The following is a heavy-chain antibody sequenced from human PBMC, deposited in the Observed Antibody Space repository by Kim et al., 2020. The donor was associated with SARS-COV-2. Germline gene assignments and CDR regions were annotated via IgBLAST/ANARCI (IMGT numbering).Heavy chain of an antibody. CDR3: ARDRSGYSSSWYVNFQH. CDR1: GFTFSSYS. D-gene: IGHD6-13*01. J-gene: IGHJ1*01. CDR2: ISSSSSTI. Sequence: GGSLRLSCAASGFTFSSYSMNWVRQAPGKGLEWVSYISSSSSTIYYADSVKGRFTISRDNAKNSLYLQMNSLRDEDTAVYYCARDRSGYSSSWYVNFQHWGQGTLVTVSS. V-gene: IGHV3-48*02.